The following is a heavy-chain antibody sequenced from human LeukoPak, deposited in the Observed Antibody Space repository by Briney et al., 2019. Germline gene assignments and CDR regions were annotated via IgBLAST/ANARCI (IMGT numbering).Heavy chain of an antibody. Sequence: SETLSLTCAVYGGSFSGYYWSWIRQPPGKGLEWIGEINHSGSTNYNPSLKSRVTISVDTSKNQFSLKLSSVTAADTAVYYCAGGAGMATISLYYFDYWGQGTLVTVSS. CDR2: INHSGST. CDR1: GGSFSGYY. CDR3: AGGAGMATISLYYFDY. D-gene: IGHD5-24*01. J-gene: IGHJ4*02. V-gene: IGHV4-34*01.